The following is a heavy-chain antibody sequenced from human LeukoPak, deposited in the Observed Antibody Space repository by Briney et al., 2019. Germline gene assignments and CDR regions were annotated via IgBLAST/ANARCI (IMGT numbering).Heavy chain of an antibody. CDR1: NYSISSGYY. CDR3: ARITAVTGVDY. D-gene: IGHD4-17*01. CDR2: IYHSGST. Sequence: PSETLSLTCTVSNYSISSGYYWGWIRQPPGKGLEWIGNIYHSGSTYYNSSLKSRVTISVDTSKNHFSLNLSSLTAADTAVYYCARITAVTGVDYWGQGTLVTVSS. V-gene: IGHV4-38-2*02. J-gene: IGHJ4*02.